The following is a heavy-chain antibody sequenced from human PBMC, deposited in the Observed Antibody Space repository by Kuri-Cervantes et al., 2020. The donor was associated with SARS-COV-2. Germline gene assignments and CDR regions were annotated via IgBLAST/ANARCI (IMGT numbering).Heavy chain of an antibody. CDR3: ARLNTYYDYIWGSLGAFDI. CDR1: GGSINNYY. Sequence: SETLSLTCTVSGGSINNYYWTWIRQPPGKGLEWIGYIYYSGSTYYNPSPKSRVTISVDTSKNQFSLKLSSVTAADTAVYYCARLNTYYDYIWGSLGAFDIWGQGTMVTVSS. J-gene: IGHJ3*02. D-gene: IGHD3-16*01. CDR2: IYYSGST. V-gene: IGHV4-59*04.